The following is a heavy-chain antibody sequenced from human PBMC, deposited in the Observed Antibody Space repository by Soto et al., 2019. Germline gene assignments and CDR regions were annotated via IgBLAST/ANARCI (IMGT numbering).Heavy chain of an antibody. D-gene: IGHD3-10*01. CDR2: INDSGNI. CDR3: ARGLILWFGELSRRGGYYYYMDV. J-gene: IGHJ6*03. Sequence: QVQLQQWGAGLLKPSETLSLTCAVYGGSFSGYQWSWIRQTPGKGLEWIGEINDSGNINYNPSLTSRVTILLDTPKKQISLKLSSVTAADPAVYYCARGLILWFGELSRRGGYYYYMDVWGKGTTVTVSS. V-gene: IGHV4-34*01. CDR1: GGSFSGYQ.